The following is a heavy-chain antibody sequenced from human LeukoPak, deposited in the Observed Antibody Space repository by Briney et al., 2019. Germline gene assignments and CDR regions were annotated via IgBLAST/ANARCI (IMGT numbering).Heavy chain of an antibody. D-gene: IGHD6-25*01. J-gene: IGHJ5*02. Sequence: PSETLSLTCTVSGGSISSHYWSWIRQPPGKGLEWIGNISYSGRTNYYPSLKSRVTISADTSKNQFSLNLRAVTAADTAVYYCVREYGGSANWFDPWGQGTLVIVSS. CDR1: GGSISSHY. CDR3: VREYGGSANWFDP. V-gene: IGHV4-59*11. CDR2: ISYSGRT.